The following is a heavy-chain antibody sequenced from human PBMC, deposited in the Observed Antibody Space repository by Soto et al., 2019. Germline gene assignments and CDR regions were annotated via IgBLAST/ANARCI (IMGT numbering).Heavy chain of an antibody. D-gene: IGHD4-4*01. CDR2: ISYDGILK. CDR3: AKDRSDRLTVTKGAGGLVDY. J-gene: IGHJ4*02. V-gene: IGHV3-30*18. CDR1: GFTFSAFG. Sequence: GGSLRLSCEASGFTFSAFGMHWVRQAPGKGLEWVAIISYDGILKYYADSVKGRFTISRDNSKNTLYLQMNSLRAEDTAVYYCAKDRSDRLTVTKGAGGLVDYWGQGTLVTVSS.